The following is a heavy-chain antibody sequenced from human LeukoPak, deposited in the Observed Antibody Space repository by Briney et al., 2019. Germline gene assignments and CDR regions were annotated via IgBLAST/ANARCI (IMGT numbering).Heavy chain of an antibody. Sequence: PGRSLRLSCAASGFTFDDYAMHWFRQAPGKGLEWVSGISWNSGSIGYADSVKGRFTISRDNAKNSLYLQMNSLRAEDTALYYCAKDSGYDGGIEFWGQGTLVSVSS. J-gene: IGHJ4*02. CDR1: GFTFDDYA. D-gene: IGHD5-12*01. CDR2: ISWNSGSI. V-gene: IGHV3-9*01. CDR3: AKDSGYDGGIEF.